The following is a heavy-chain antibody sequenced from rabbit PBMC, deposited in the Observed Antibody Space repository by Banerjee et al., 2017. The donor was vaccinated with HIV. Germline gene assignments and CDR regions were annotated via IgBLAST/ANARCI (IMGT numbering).Heavy chain of an antibody. Sequence: QEQLEESGGDLVKPEGSLTLTCTASGFSFSNKYVMCWVRQAPGKGLEWIACIYGGSYGSTYYASWAKGRFTISKTSSTTVTLQMTSLTVADTATYFCARDGAGYAGGAGYDLWGPGTLVTVS. V-gene: IGHV1S45*01. CDR2: IYGGSYGST. D-gene: IGHD4-2*01. J-gene: IGHJ4*01. CDR3: ARDGAGYAGGAGYDL. CDR1: GFSFSNKYV.